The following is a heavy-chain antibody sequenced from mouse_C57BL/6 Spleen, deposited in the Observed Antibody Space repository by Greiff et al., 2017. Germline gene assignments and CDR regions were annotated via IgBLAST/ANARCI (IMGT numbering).Heavy chain of an antibody. Sequence: EVQLQQSGPELVKPGASVKISCKASGYTFTDYYMNWVKQSHGKSLEWIGDINPNNGGTSYNQKFKGKATLTVDKSSSTAYMDHRSLTSEDSAVYYCARGPDYYGRGPDYWGQGTTRTVSS. D-gene: IGHD1-1*01. CDR2: INPNNGGT. J-gene: IGHJ2*01. CDR3: ARGPDYYGRGPDY. V-gene: IGHV1-26*01. CDR1: GYTFTDYY.